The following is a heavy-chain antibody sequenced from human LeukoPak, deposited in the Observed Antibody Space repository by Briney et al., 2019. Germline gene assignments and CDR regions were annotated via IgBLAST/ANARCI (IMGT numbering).Heavy chain of an antibody. CDR2: ISSSSSYI. CDR3: ARENSEYFDY. J-gene: IGHJ4*02. Sequence: PGGSLRPSCAASGFTFSSYSMNWVRQAPGKGLEWVSSISSSSSYIYYADSVKGRFTISRDNAKNSLYLQMNSLRAEDTAVYYCARENSEYFDYWGQGTLVTVSS. V-gene: IGHV3-21*01. D-gene: IGHD1/OR15-1a*01. CDR1: GFTFSSYS.